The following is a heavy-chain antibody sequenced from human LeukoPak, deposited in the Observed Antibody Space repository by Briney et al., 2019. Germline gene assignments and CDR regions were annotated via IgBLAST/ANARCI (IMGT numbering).Heavy chain of an antibody. CDR2: IYYSGST. D-gene: IGHD2-2*01. CDR3: ARVSRYCSSTSCSIKVFDY. CDR1: GGSISSYY. V-gene: IGHV4-59*01. J-gene: IGHJ4*02. Sequence: PSETLSLTCTVSGGSISSYYWSWIRQPPGKGLEWIGYIYYSGSTNYNPSLKSRVTISVDTSKNQFSLKLSSVTAADTAVYYCARVSRYCSSTSCSIKVFDYWGQGTLVTVSS.